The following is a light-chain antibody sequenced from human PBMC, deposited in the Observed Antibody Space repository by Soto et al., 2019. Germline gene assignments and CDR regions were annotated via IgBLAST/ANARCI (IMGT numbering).Light chain of an antibody. Sequence: IDLTQSPGTLSLSPGERATVSCRASESDSSNYLGWYQQKPGQAPGLLIYGASRRATGIPDRFSGSGSGTDFTLTISRLEPEDFAVYYCQQYGSSLWTFGQGTKVDI. CDR2: GAS. CDR1: ESDSSNY. CDR3: QQYGSSLWT. J-gene: IGKJ1*01. V-gene: IGKV3-20*01.